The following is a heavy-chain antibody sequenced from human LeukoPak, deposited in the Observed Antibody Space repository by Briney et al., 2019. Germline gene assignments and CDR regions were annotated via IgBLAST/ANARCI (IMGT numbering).Heavy chain of an antibody. CDR1: GFTFSNYA. Sequence: GGSLRLSCAASGFTFSNYAMHWVRQAPGKGLKWVAFIRHDGSNIYYADSVKGRFTISRDNSKNTLYLQMNSLIVEDTAVYYCAKTGFQWGDYFYYMDVRGKGTTVTVSS. CDR2: IRHDGSNI. D-gene: IGHD1-14*01. J-gene: IGHJ6*03. CDR3: AKTGFQWGDYFYYMDV. V-gene: IGHV3-30*02.